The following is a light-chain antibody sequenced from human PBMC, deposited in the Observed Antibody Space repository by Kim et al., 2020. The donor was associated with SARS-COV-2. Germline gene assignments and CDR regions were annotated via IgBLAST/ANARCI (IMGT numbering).Light chain of an antibody. CDR3: QSADSSGTYRGV. V-gene: IGLV3-25*03. CDR2: KDI. J-gene: IGLJ3*02. Sequence: SYELTQPPSVSVFPGQTARITCSGDALPKQYAYWYQQKPGQAPVLVIYKDIERPSGIPERFSGSSSGTTVTLTISGVQAEDEADYYCQSADSSGTYRGVFGGGTKLTVL. CDR1: ALPKQY.